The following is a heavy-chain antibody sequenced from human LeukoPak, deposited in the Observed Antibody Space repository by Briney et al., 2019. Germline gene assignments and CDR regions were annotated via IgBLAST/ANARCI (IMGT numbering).Heavy chain of an antibody. CDR3: AGGRRHYYDSSGYFDY. CDR1: GFTVSSNY. Sequence: PGGSLRLSCAASGFTVSSNYMSWVRQAPGKGLEWVSVIYSGGSTYYADSVKGRFTISRDNAKNSLYLQMNSLRAEDTAVYYCAGGRRHYYDSSGYFDYWGQGTLVTVSS. V-gene: IGHV3-66*01. CDR2: IYSGGST. D-gene: IGHD3-22*01. J-gene: IGHJ4*02.